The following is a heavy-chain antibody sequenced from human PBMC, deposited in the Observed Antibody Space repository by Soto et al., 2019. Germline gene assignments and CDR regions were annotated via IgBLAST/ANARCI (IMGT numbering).Heavy chain of an antibody. Sequence: EVQLLESGGGLVQPGGSLRLSCAASGFTFSSYAMSWVRQAPGKGLEWVSAISGSGGSTYYADSAKGRFTISRDNSKSTLYLQMNSLRAEDTAVYYCAKSDRGWFGPFDPWGQGTLVTVSS. CDR2: ISGSGGST. CDR3: AKSDRGWFGPFDP. J-gene: IGHJ5*02. D-gene: IGHD3-16*01. V-gene: IGHV3-23*01. CDR1: GFTFSSYA.